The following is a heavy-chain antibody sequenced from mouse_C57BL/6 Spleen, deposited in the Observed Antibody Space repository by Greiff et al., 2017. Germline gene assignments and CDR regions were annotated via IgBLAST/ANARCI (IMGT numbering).Heavy chain of an antibody. D-gene: IGHD2-1*01. V-gene: IGHV1-64*01. CDR3: VFYGNDWFAY. CDR2: IHPNSGST. J-gene: IGHJ3*01. Sequence: VQLQQPGAELVKPGASVKLSCKASGYTFTSYWMHWVKQRPGQGLEWIGMIHPNSGSTNYNEKFKSKATLTVAKSSSTAYMQLSSLTSEDSAVYYCVFYGNDWFAYWGQGTLVTVSA. CDR1: GYTFTSYW.